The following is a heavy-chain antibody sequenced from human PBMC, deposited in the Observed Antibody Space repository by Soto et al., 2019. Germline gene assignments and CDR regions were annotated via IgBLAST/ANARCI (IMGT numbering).Heavy chain of an antibody. V-gene: IGHV3-53*01. CDR2: IYSGGST. CDR3: ARAGGSSVITTGWYFDL. Sequence: EVQLVESGGGLIQPGGSLRLSCAASGFTVSSNYMSWVRQAPGKGLEWVSVIYSGGSTYYADSVKDRFTISRDNSKTTQTLQKNSLRAEDTAVYYCARAGGSSVITTGWYFDLWGRGTLVTVSS. CDR1: GFTVSSNY. J-gene: IGHJ2*01. D-gene: IGHD3-22*01.